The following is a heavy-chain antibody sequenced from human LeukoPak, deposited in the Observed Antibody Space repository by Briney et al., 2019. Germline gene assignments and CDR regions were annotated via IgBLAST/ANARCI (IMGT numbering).Heavy chain of an antibody. D-gene: IGHD6-13*01. J-gene: IGHJ5*02. CDR2: ISGSGGST. CDR1: GFTFSSYA. CDR3: AKAGHSSSWYSEDWFDP. Sequence: GGSLRLSCAASGFTFSSYAMSWVRQAPGKGLEWVSAISGSGGSTYYADSVKGRFTISRDNSKNTLYLRMNSLRAEDTAVYYCAKAGHSSSWYSEDWFDPWGQGTLVTVSS. V-gene: IGHV3-23*01.